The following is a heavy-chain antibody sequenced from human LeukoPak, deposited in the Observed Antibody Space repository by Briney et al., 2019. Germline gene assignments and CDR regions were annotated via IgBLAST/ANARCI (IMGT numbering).Heavy chain of an antibody. Sequence: GGSLRLSCAASGFTFSSYAMSWVRQAAGKGLEWVSTISDSDDSTYYADSVKGRFTISRDNSKNTLYLQMNSLRAEDTAVYYCAKGTTVTTYYYYGMDVWGQGTTVTVSS. V-gene: IGHV3-23*01. D-gene: IGHD4-17*01. CDR3: AKGTTVTTYYYYGMDV. J-gene: IGHJ6*02. CDR1: GFTFSSYA. CDR2: ISDSDDST.